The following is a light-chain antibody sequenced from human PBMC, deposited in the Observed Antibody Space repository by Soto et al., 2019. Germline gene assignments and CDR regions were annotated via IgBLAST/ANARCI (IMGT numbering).Light chain of an antibody. J-gene: IGKJ5*01. CDR1: QSVSSN. V-gene: IGKV3-15*01. CDR2: GAS. CDR3: QQYNNWAPIT. Sequence: EIVFTQSXATLSDFPWEXXXXXXXASQSVSSNLAWYQQKRXQGPRLLIYGASNXATGIPSRFSGSGSGTEFTLTISSLKSEDFAVYYCQQYNNWAPITLGEGTRLDI.